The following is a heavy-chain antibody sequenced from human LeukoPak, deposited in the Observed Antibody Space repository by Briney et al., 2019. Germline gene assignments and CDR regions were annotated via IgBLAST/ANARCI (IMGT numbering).Heavy chain of an antibody. CDR1: GFTFSSYG. Sequence: GGSLRLACAASGFTFSSYGMHWVRQAPGKGLEWVAFIRYDGSNKYYADSVKGRFTISRDNAKNSLYLQMNRLRVEDTALYYCASGVAFDYWGQVTLVTVSS. V-gene: IGHV3-30*02. J-gene: IGHJ4*02. D-gene: IGHD2-21*01. CDR3: ASGVAFDY. CDR2: IRYDGSNK.